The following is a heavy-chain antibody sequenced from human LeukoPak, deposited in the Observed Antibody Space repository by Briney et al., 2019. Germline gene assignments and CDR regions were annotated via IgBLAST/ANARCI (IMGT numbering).Heavy chain of an antibody. Sequence: PGGSLRLSCAASGFTFDDYGMSWVRQAPGKGLEWVSGINWNGGSTGYADSVKGRFTISRENSKNTLYLQMNSLRAEDTAVYYCAKSFRECTSGEMEAFDIWGQGTMVTVSS. J-gene: IGHJ3*02. CDR3: AKSFRECTSGEMEAFDI. D-gene: IGHD2-2*01. CDR1: GFTFDDYG. CDR2: INWNGGST. V-gene: IGHV3-20*04.